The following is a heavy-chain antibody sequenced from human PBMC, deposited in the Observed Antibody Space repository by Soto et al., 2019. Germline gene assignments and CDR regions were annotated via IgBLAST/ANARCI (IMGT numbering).Heavy chain of an antibody. J-gene: IGHJ5*02. D-gene: IGHD3-10*01. CDR2: IYYTGST. CDR3: ARSINP. Sequence: SETLSLTCTVSGGSMNSNTYYWGWIRQPPGKGLEWIGAIYYTGSTYYNPSLKSRVAISVDTSKNQFSLKLSSVTAADTAVYYCARSINPWGQGTLVTVSS. CDR1: GGSMNSNTYY. V-gene: IGHV4-39*07.